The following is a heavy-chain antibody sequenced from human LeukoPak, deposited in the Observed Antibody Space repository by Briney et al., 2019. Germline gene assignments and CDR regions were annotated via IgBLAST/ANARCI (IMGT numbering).Heavy chain of an antibody. J-gene: IGHJ4*02. CDR2: IYYSGST. CDR1: GGSFSGHY. CDR3: ARAPRRGYFDWLPLYY. V-gene: IGHV4-59*11. Sequence: SETLSLTCAVYGGSFSGHYWSWIRQPPGKGLEWIGYIYYSGSTNYNPSLKSRVTISVDTSKNQFSLKLSSVTAADTAVYYCARAPRRGYFDWLPLYYWGQGTLVTVSS. D-gene: IGHD3-9*01.